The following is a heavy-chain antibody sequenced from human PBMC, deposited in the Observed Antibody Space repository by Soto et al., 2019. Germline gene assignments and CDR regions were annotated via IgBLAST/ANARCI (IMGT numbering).Heavy chain of an antibody. Sequence: DVQLVESGGGLVQPGRSLRLSCAASGFTFDDYAMHWVRQAPGKGLEWVSGISWNSGSIGYADSVKGRFTISRDNAKNSLYLQMNSLRAEDTALYYCAKVSSGGKNYWGQGTLVTVSS. J-gene: IGHJ4*02. V-gene: IGHV3-9*01. CDR1: GFTFDDYA. CDR3: AKVSSGGKNY. CDR2: ISWNSGSI.